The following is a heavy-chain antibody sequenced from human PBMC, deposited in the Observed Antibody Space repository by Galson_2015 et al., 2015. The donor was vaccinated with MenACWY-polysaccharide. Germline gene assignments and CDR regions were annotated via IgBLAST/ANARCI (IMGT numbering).Heavy chain of an antibody. CDR3: ARQATMDV. V-gene: IGHV5-51*01. CDR2: IYPGDSDT. J-gene: IGHJ6*02. Sequence: QSGAEVKKPGESLKISCKGSGYSFSTYWIGWVRQMPGIGLEWMGIIYPGDSDTRYSPSFQGQVTTSADKSISTAYLQWSSLKASDTAIYYCARQATMDVWGQGTTVIVSS. CDR1: GYSFSTYW.